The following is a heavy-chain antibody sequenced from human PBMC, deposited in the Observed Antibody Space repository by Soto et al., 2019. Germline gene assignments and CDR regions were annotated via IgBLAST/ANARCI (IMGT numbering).Heavy chain of an antibody. D-gene: IGHD6-6*01. CDR3: ARDLPLSWHTSSLNSLGMDV. J-gene: IGHJ6*02. CDR1: GFTFNTYG. V-gene: IGHV3-33*01. CDR2: IWYDGSYK. Sequence: QVQLVESGGGVVQPGRSLRLSCAASGFTFNTYGMHWVRQAPGKGLEWVAIIWYDGSYKYYADSVKGRFTISRDNSKNTLYLQMNSLRAEDTAVYYCARDLPLSWHTSSLNSLGMDVWGQGTTVTVSS.